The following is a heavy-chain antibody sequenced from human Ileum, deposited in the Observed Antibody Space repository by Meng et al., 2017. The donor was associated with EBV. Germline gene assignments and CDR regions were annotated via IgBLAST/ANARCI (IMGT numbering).Heavy chain of an antibody. J-gene: IGHJ4*02. D-gene: IGHD3-22*01. CDR3: ARDTDLYYYDNSGFDF. CDR1: GGSISSGGLY. Sequence: HVQRQGAGPSLVKPSQHLSRTCAVSGGSISSGGLYWSWIRQPPGKGLEWIGYIHYSGSTYYNPSLKSRVSLSIDTSRSQFSLRLSSVTAADTAVYYCARDTDLYYYDNSGFDFWGQGTLVTVSS. CDR2: IHYSGST. V-gene: IGHV4-30-4*01.